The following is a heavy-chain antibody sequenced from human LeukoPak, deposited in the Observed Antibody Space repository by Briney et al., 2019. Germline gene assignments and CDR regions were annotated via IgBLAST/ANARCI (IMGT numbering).Heavy chain of an antibody. D-gene: IGHD1-26*01. J-gene: IGHJ4*02. V-gene: IGHV3-21*01. CDR3: ARGRGATLNFYYFDY. CDR1: GFTFSSYS. CDR2: ISSSSSYI. Sequence: PGGSLRLSCAASGFTFSSYSMNWVRQAPGEGLEWVSSISSSSSYIYYADSVKGRFTISRDNAKNSLYLQMNSLRAEDTAVYYCARGRGATLNFYYFDYWGQGTLVTVSS.